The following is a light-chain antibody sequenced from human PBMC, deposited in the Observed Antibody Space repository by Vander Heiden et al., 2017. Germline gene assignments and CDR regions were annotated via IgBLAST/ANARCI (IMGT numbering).Light chain of an antibody. V-gene: IGKV4-1*01. CDR3: QQYFTIPLT. Sequence: DILMTQYPHSLAVSPGERASVNCKSSQTLLKSSNNKNYLAWYQHKPGQPPKLLIYWASTRQSGVPDRFSGGGSGTDYTLTISSLQAEDVAVYYCQQYFTIPLTFGGGTKVEIK. CDR1: QTLLKSSNNKNY. J-gene: IGKJ4*01. CDR2: WAS.